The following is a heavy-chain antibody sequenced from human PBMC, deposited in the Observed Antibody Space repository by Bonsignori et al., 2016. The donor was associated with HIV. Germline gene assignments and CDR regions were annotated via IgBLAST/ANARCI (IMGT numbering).Heavy chain of an antibody. CDR2: INHSGST. Sequence: RQAPGKGLEWIGEINHSGSTNYNPSLKSRVTISVDTSKNQFSLKLSSVTAADTAVYYCARVRMGSGYYFDYWGQGTLVTVSS. V-gene: IGHV4-34*01. D-gene: IGHD6-19*01. CDR3: ARVRMGSGYYFDY. J-gene: IGHJ4*02.